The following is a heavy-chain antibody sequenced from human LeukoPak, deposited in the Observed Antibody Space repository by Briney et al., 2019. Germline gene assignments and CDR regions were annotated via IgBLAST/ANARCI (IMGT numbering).Heavy chain of an antibody. CDR1: GFTFSSYA. V-gene: IGHV3-23*01. CDR3: ARDGGSAWFLDY. J-gene: IGHJ4*02. Sequence: GGFLRLSCAASGFTFSSYAMSWVRQAPGKGLEWVSAISGSGGSTYYADSVKGRFTITRDNAKNSLYLQMNSLRAEDTAVYYCARDGGSAWFLDYWGQGTLVTVSS. D-gene: IGHD6-19*01. CDR2: ISGSGGST.